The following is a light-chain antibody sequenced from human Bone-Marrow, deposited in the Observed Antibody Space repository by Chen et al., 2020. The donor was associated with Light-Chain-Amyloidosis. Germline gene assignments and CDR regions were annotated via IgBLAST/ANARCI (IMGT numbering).Light chain of an antibody. V-gene: IGLV2-14*03. J-gene: IGLJ2*01. CDR3: SSYTSTYTVL. CDR2: DVS. Sequence: QSALTQPASVSEPPGQSITISCTGTTSDVGAYDYVSWYQQHPGQAPKLIIHDVSNRPSGVSDRCSGSKSDNTASLTISVLQAEDEADYYCSSYTSTYTVLFGGGTKLTVL. CDR1: TSDVGAYDY.